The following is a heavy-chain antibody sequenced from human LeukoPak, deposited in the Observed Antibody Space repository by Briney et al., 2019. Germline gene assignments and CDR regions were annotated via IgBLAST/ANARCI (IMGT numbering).Heavy chain of an antibody. CDR1: GFTFSSHH. CDR3: ARMSSYCDY. J-gene: IGHJ4*02. Sequence: GGSLRLSCVASGFTFSSHHMNWVRQTPGKGLESVATIKPDGSEKYYVDSVKGRFTISRDNAKSSLYLQMNSLRAAETGVYFCARMSSYCDYWGQGTLVTVSS. V-gene: IGHV3-7*01. CDR2: IKPDGSEK. D-gene: IGHD2-2*01.